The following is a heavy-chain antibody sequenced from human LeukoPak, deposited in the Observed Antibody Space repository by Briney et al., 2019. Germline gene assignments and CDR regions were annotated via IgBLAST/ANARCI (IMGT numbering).Heavy chain of an antibody. CDR2: IYYSGST. V-gene: IGHV4-59*01. J-gene: IGHJ3*02. Sequence: SETLSLSCTVSGGSISSYYWSWIRQPPGKGLEWIGYIYYSGSTNYNPSLKSRVTISVDTSKNQFSLKLSSETAADTAVYYCATGGITGTTYAFDIWGQGTMVTVSS. CDR1: GGSISSYY. CDR3: ATGGITGTTYAFDI. D-gene: IGHD1-7*01.